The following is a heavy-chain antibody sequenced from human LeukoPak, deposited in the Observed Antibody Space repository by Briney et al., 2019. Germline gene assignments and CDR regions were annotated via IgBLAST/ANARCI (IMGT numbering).Heavy chain of an antibody. J-gene: IGHJ3*02. CDR2: ISSSSSTI. CDR3: ARDLATYYYDSSGFDAFDI. V-gene: IGHV3-48*02. D-gene: IGHD3-22*01. Sequence: GGSLRLSCAASGFTFSSYSMNWVRQSPGEGLEGGSYISSSSSTIYYADSVKGRFTISRDNAKNSLYLQMNSLRDEDTAVYYCARDLATYYYDSSGFDAFDIWGQGTMVTVSS. CDR1: GFTFSSYS.